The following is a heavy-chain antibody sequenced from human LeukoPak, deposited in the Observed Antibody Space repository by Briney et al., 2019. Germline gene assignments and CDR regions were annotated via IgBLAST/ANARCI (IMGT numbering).Heavy chain of an antibody. Sequence: GGSLRLSCAASGFTFNTYWMSWVRQAPGKGLEWVAVISYDGSNKYYADSVKGRFTISRDNSKNTLYLQMNSLRAEDTAVYYCARPYGDYYYYYYMDVWGKGTTVTVSS. J-gene: IGHJ6*03. D-gene: IGHD4-17*01. CDR2: ISYDGSNK. CDR1: GFTFNTYW. CDR3: ARPYGDYYYYYYMDV. V-gene: IGHV3-30*03.